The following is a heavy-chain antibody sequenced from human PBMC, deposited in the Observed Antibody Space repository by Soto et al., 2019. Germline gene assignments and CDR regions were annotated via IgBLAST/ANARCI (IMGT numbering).Heavy chain of an antibody. D-gene: IGHD2-2*01. CDR1: GGTFSSYA. CDR2: IIPIFGTA. CDR3: ARGRGIVVVPADILGWFDP. V-gene: IGHV1-69*06. J-gene: IGHJ5*02. Sequence: QVQLVQSGAEVKKPGSSVKVSCKASGGTFSSYAISWVRQAPGQGLEWMGGIIPIFGTANYAQKFQGRVTITADKSTSTAYMALSSLRSEDTAVYYCARGRGIVVVPADILGWFDPWGQGTLVTVSS.